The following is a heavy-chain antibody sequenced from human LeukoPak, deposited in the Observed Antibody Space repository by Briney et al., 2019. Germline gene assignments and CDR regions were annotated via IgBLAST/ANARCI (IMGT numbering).Heavy chain of an antibody. Sequence: GGSLRLPCAASGFTFSSYGMHWVRQAPGKGLEWVAVIWYGGSNKYYADSVKGRFTISRDNSKNTLYLQMNSLRAEDTAVYYCAKDKGAHDSSGWYWGAFDIWGQGTMVTVSS. CDR3: AKDKGAHDSSGWYWGAFDI. CDR1: GFTFSSYG. D-gene: IGHD6-19*01. CDR2: IWYGGSNK. J-gene: IGHJ3*02. V-gene: IGHV3-33*06.